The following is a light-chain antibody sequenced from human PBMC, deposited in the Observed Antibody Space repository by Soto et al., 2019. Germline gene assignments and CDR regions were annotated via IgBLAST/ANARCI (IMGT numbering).Light chain of an antibody. Sequence: DVQMTQSPSTLSASVGDRVTITCRASQSINDWLAWYQQKPGKAPRLLIYQASNLQSGVSSRFSGSGSGTEFTLTISSLQPDDFATYYCQQYNDYWTFGQGTKVEI. J-gene: IGKJ1*01. CDR2: QAS. CDR1: QSINDW. V-gene: IGKV1-5*03. CDR3: QQYNDYWT.